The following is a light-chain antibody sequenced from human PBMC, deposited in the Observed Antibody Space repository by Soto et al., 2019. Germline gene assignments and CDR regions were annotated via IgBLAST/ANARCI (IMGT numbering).Light chain of an antibody. J-gene: IGLJ2*01. CDR1: NIGSKS. Sequence: SYELTQPPSVSVAPGKTARITCGGNNIGSKSVHWYQQKPGQAPVLVIYYDSDRPSGIPERFSGSNSGNTATLTISRVEAGDEADYYCQVWDSSSDHVFGRGTKLTVL. CDR3: QVWDSSSDHV. V-gene: IGLV3-21*04. CDR2: YDS.